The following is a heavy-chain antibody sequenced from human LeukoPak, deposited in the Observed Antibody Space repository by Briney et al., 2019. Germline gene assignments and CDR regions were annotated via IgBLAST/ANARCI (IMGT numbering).Heavy chain of an antibody. CDR1: GVSISSYY. CDR2: IYYSGST. D-gene: IGHD3-22*01. Sequence: SETLSLTCTVSGVSISSYYWRWIRQPPGKGLEWIGYIYYSGSTNYNPSLKSRVTISVDTSKNQFSLKLSSVTAADTAVYYCARVPYYYDSSGYYPWGQGTLVTVSS. J-gene: IGHJ5*02. CDR3: ARVPYYYDSSGYYP. V-gene: IGHV4-59*01.